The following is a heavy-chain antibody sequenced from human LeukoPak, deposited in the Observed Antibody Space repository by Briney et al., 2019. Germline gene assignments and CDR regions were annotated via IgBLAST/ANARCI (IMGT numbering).Heavy chain of an antibody. Sequence: ASVRVSCKASGYTFTNYGITWMRQAPGQGLEWMGWINTYNGNTNYAQKLQGRVTITTDTSTSTAYMELRSLRADDTAVFYCARDLVDGVGAPGAYWGQGALVTVSS. CDR1: GYTFTNYG. D-gene: IGHD1-26*01. J-gene: IGHJ4*02. CDR2: INTYNGNT. V-gene: IGHV1-18*01. CDR3: ARDLVDGVGAPGAY.